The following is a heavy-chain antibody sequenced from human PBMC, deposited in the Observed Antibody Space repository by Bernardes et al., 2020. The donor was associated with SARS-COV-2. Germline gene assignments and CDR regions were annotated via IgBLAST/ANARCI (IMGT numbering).Heavy chain of an antibody. V-gene: IGHV4-4*07. J-gene: IGHJ5*02. Sequence: SETLSLTCTVSGGSISSYYWSWIRQPAGKGLEWIGRIYSSGSTSYNPSLKSRLTMSVDMSKNQFSLRLSSVTAADTAVYYCARDFDPWGQGTLVTVSS. CDR2: IYSSGST. CDR1: GGSISSYY. CDR3: ARDFDP.